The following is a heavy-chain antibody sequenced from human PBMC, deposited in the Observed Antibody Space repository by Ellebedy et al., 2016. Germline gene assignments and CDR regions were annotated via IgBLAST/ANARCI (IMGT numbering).Heavy chain of an antibody. CDR1: GGSISSGGYY. CDR2: IYYSGST. V-gene: IGHV4-31*03. Sequence: SETLSLTXTVSGGSISSGGYYWSWIRQHPGKGLEWIGYIYYSGSTYYNPSLKSRVTISVDTSKNQFSLKLSSVTAADTAVYYCARETGIRRGYFDLWGRGTLVTVSS. J-gene: IGHJ2*01. CDR3: ARETGIRRGYFDL. D-gene: IGHD1-1*01.